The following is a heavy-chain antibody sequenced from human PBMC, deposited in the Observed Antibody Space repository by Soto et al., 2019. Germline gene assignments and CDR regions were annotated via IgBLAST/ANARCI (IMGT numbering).Heavy chain of an antibody. V-gene: IGHV4-31*03. Sequence: QVQLQESGPGLVKPSQTLSLTCTVSGGSISSGRYYWSWIRQHPGKGLEWIGYIYYSGSTYYNPSLTCRVTRSGDTPKNPFSLNLSSVTATDTAVYYCAKDWTGYGNFDQWGQGTLVTVSS. CDR1: GGSISSGRYY. D-gene: IGHD1-1*01. CDR2: IYYSGST. CDR3: AKDWTGYGNFDQ. J-gene: IGHJ4*02.